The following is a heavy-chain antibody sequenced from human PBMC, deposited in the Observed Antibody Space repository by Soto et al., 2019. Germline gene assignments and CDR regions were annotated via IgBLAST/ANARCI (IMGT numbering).Heavy chain of an antibody. D-gene: IGHD1-1*01. CDR2: IYATGTT. J-gene: IGHJ5*02. Sequence: PSETLSLTCTVSGASISGYYWSWIRKSTGKGLEWIGRIYATGTTDYNPSLKSRVMMSVDTSKKQFSLRLRSVTAADTAVYYCVRDGTKTLRDWFDPWGQGISVTVSS. V-gene: IGHV4-4*07. CDR3: VRDGTKTLRDWFDP. CDR1: GASISGYY.